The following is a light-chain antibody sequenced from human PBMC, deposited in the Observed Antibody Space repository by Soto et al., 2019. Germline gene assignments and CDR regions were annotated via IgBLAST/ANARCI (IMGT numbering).Light chain of an antibody. CDR3: QQLTSYPLT. J-gene: IGKJ4*01. V-gene: IGKV1-9*01. CDR1: QDISTY. CDR2: AAS. Sequence: DIQLTQSPSFLSASVGDRVTITCRASQDISTYLAWYQQKPGKAPKVLITAASTSQSGVPSRFSGSGSGTEFTLTISSLQPEDFATYYCQQLTSYPLTFGGGTKVEIK.